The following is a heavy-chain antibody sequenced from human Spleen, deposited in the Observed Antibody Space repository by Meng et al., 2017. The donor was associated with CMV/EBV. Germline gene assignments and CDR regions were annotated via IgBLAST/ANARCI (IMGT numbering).Heavy chain of an antibody. CDR1: GFTLRSYW. D-gene: IGHD2-21*01. CDR2: ISSDGSST. V-gene: IGHV3-74*03. J-gene: IGHJ4*02. Sequence: GGSLRLSCAASGFTLRSYWMHWVRQIPGKGLVWVSRISSDGSSTTYADSVKGRFTISRDNTKNTLYLQMNSLRVEDTAVYYCAKYSAVGERLYYFDYWGQGTLVTVYS. CDR3: AKYSAVGERLYYFDY.